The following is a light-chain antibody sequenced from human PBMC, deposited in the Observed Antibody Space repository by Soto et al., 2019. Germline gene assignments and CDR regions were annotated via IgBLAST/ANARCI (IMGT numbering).Light chain of an antibody. Sequence: EIVLTQSPATLSLSPGERATLSCRASQSVNSYLAWYQQKPGQAPRLLIYDAFNRATGIPPRFSGSGSGTDFILTISSLEPEDSAVYYCQQRSNFLTFGGGTKVEIK. V-gene: IGKV3-11*01. CDR3: QQRSNFLT. CDR1: QSVNSY. CDR2: DAF. J-gene: IGKJ4*01.